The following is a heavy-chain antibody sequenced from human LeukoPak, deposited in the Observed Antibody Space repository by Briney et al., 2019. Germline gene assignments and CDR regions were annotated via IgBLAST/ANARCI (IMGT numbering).Heavy chain of an antibody. J-gene: IGHJ3*02. CDR1: GFTFSSYA. D-gene: IGHD4-17*01. Sequence: GGSLRLSCVPSGFTFSSYAMSWVRQAPGKGLEWVSSIPVSGDPTYYADSVRGRFTVSRDNSKSSLYLQMNGLRAEDTALYYCAKDPNGDYVGAFDMWGQGTMVTVSS. CDR2: IPVSGDPT. CDR3: AKDPNGDYVGAFDM. V-gene: IGHV3-23*01.